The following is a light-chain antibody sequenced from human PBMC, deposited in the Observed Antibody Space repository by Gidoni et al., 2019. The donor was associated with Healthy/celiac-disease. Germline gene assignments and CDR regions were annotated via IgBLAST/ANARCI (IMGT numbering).Light chain of an antibody. CDR1: SSNIGAGYD. CDR3: QSYDSSLSGSV. Sequence: QSVLTQPPSVSGAPGQRVTISCTVSSSNIGAGYDVHWYQQLPGTAPKLLIYGHSNRPSGVPDRFSGSKSGTSASLAITGLQAEDEADYYCQSYDSSLSGSVFGGGTKLTVL. J-gene: IGLJ2*01. CDR2: GHS. V-gene: IGLV1-40*01.